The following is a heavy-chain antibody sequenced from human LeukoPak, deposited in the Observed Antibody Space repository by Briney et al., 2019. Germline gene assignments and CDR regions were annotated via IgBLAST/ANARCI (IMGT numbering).Heavy chain of an antibody. V-gene: IGHV3-23*01. CDR2: ISGSGGST. D-gene: IGHD3-3*01. J-gene: IGHJ6*02. CDR3: ARANFKGYYYGMDV. Sequence: GGSLRLSCAASGFTFSSYAMSWVRQAPGKGLEWVSAISGSGGSTYYADSVKGRFTISRDNSKNTLYLQMNSLRAEDTAVYYCARANFKGYYYGMDVWGQGTTVTVSS. CDR1: GFTFSSYA.